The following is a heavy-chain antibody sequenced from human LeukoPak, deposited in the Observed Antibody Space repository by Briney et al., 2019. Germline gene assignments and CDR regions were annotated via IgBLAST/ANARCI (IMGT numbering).Heavy chain of an antibody. CDR1: GGSISSYY. J-gene: IGHJ3*02. Sequence: SETLSLTCTVSGGSISSYYWSWIRQPPGKGLEWIGYIYYSGSTNYHPSLKSRVTISVDTSKSQFSLSLNSVTAADTAVYYCARYLSTAALRAFDIWGRGTMVTVSS. V-gene: IGHV4-59*01. D-gene: IGHD5/OR15-5a*01. CDR3: ARYLSTAALRAFDI. CDR2: IYYSGST.